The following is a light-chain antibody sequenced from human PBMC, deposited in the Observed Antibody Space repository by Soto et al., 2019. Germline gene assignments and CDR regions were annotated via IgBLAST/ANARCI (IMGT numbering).Light chain of an antibody. CDR1: SSNIGNNY. J-gene: IGLJ2*01. V-gene: IGLV1-51*02. CDR3: GTWDSSLSVPV. Sequence: QSVLTQPPSVSAAPGQTVTISCSGSSSNIGNNYVSWYQQLPGTAPKLLIYENNKRPSGIPDRFSGSKSGTSATLGITGLQTGDEADYYCGTWDSSLSVPVLGGGTKLTVL. CDR2: ENN.